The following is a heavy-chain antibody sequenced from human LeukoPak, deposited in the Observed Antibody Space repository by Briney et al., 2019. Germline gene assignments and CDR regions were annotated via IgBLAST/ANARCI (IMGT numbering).Heavy chain of an antibody. CDR1: GYTFTGYY. J-gene: IGHJ4*02. D-gene: IGHD6-19*01. CDR2: INPSSGGT. CDR3: ARGTARGSSGWYDY. Sequence: GASVKVSCKASGYTFTGYYMHWVRQAPGQGLEWMGWINPSSGGTNYAQKFQGRVTMTRDTSISTAYMELSRLRSDDTAVYYCARGTARGSSGWYDYWGQGTLVTVSS. V-gene: IGHV1-2*02.